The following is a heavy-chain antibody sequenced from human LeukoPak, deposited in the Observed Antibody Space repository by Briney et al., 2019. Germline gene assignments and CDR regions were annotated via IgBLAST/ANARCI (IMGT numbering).Heavy chain of an antibody. V-gene: IGHV3-11*04. CDR2: IRGNGATT. J-gene: IGHJ3*01. CDR1: GFFFSDYY. Sequence: PGGSLRLSCSASGFFFSDYYFSWFRQTPGKGLEWVSYIRGNGATTYYADSVKGRFTISRDNDKKVVYMQMNRLRAEDTAVYYCTRDGYADSATDGFDVWGQGTMVTVSS. CDR3: TRDGYADSATDGFDV. D-gene: IGHD4-17*01.